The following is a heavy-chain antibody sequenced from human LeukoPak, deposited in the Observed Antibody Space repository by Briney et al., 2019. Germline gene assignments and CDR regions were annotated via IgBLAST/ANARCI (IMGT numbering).Heavy chain of an antibody. Sequence: GGSLRLSCAASGFTVSSNYMSWVRQAPGRGLEWVSVIYSGGRTYYADSVKGRFTISRDSSTNTLYLQMNSLRAEDSAVYYCAREGVRRNEFDYWGQGTLVTVSS. CDR2: IYSGGRT. J-gene: IGHJ4*02. CDR3: AREGVRRNEFDY. CDR1: GFTVSSNY. D-gene: IGHD1-1*01. V-gene: IGHV3-66*01.